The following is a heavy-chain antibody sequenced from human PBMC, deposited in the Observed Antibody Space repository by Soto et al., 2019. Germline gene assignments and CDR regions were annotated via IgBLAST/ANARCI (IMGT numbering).Heavy chain of an antibody. CDR1: GFDFSSFS. Sequence: GGSLRLSCAASGFDFSSFSMAWVRQPPGKGLEWVANIKHDGGEKYSVDSLKGRFSVSRDNAKNSLYLQINSLRAEDTAVYYCARGRDYNYGMDVWGQGTSVTVSS. CDR2: IKHDGGEK. J-gene: IGHJ6*02. V-gene: IGHV3-7*03. CDR3: ARGRDYNYGMDV.